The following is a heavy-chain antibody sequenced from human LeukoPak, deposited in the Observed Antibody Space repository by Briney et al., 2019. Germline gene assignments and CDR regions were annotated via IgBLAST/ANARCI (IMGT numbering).Heavy chain of an antibody. V-gene: IGHV3-13*01. Sequence: GGSLRLSCAASGFTFSTYDFHWVRQTTGKGLEWVSATGAAGDTWYSGSVKGRFTISRENAKSSMYLQMNSLRVGDTAVYYCARQNRNGFDYWGQGTLVTVSS. D-gene: IGHD2-8*01. CDR2: TGAAGDT. J-gene: IGHJ4*02. CDR1: GFTFSTYD. CDR3: ARQNRNGFDY.